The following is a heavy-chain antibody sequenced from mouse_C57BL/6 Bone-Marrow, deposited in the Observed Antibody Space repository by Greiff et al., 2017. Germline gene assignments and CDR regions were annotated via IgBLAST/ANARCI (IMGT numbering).Heavy chain of an antibody. CDR3: ARERGLRRPSYWYFDV. CDR1: GYTFTNYW. CDR2: IYPGGGYT. D-gene: IGHD2-4*01. J-gene: IGHJ1*03. V-gene: IGHV1-63*01. Sequence: QVQLQQSGAELVRPGTSVKMSCKASGYTFTNYWIGWAKQRPGHGLEWIGDIYPGGGYTNYNEKFKGKATLTADKSSSTAYMQFSSLTSEDSAIYYCARERGLRRPSYWYFDVWGTGTTVTVSS.